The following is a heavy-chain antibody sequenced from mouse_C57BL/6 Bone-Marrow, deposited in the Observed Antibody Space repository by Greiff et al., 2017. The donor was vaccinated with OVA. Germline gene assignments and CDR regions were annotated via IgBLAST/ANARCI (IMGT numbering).Heavy chain of an antibody. CDR3: TTDSSGSDY. Sequence: VQLKQSGAELVRPGASVKLSCTASGFNIKDDYMHWVKQRPEQGLEWIGWIDPENGDTESASKFQGKATITADTSSNTASLQLSSLTSEDTAVYYCTTDSSGSDYWGQGTTLTVSS. CDR2: IDPENGDT. D-gene: IGHD3-2*02. CDR1: GFNIKDDY. J-gene: IGHJ2*01. V-gene: IGHV14-4*01.